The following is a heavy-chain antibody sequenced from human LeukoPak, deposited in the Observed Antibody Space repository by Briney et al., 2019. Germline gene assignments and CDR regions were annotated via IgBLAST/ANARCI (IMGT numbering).Heavy chain of an antibody. V-gene: IGHV3-23*01. CDR2: ISDTGGTT. CDR1: GFTFSSYA. CDR3: AKDARRSSGWYFFDS. Sequence: TGGSLRLSCAASGFTFSSYAMTWVRQAPGKGLEWVSTISDTGGTTYYADSVKGRFTISRDNSKYTVYLQMNSLRAEDTAVYYCAKDARRSSGWYFFDSWGQGTLVTVSS. J-gene: IGHJ4*02. D-gene: IGHD6-19*01.